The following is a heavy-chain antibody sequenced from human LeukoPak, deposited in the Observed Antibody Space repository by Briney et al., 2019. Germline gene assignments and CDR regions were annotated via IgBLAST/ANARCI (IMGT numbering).Heavy chain of an antibody. CDR3: ARGWAVADYDY. CDR1: GGSISSYY. J-gene: IGHJ4*02. V-gene: IGHV4-59*01. D-gene: IGHD6-19*01. CDR2: IYYSGST. Sequence: SETLSLTCTVSGGSISSYYWSWIRQPPGKGLEWIGYIYYSGSTNYNPSLKSRVTISVDTSKNQFSLKLSSVTAADTAVYYCARGWAVADYDYWGQGTLVTVSS.